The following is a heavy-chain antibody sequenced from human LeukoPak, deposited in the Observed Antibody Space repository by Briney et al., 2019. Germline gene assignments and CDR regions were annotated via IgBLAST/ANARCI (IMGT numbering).Heavy chain of an antibody. J-gene: IGHJ4*02. Sequence: SETLSLTCAVYGGSFSGYYWSWIRQPPGKGLEWIGEINHSGSTNYNPSLKSRVTISVDTSKNQFSLELSSATAADTAVYYCARRPQYYYGSGSYPYYFDYWGQGTLVTVSS. V-gene: IGHV4-34*01. D-gene: IGHD3-10*01. CDR2: INHSGST. CDR3: ARRPQYYYGSGSYPYYFDY. CDR1: GGSFSGYY.